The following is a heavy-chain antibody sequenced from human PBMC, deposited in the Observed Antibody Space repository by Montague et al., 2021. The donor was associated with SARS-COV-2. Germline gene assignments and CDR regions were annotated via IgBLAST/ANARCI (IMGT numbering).Heavy chain of an antibody. CDR3: ARQGSSWAQRYSLWSTNFLRGDFDY. J-gene: IGHJ4*02. Sequence: SETLSLTCTVSGGSISSSSYYWGWIRQPPGKELEWIGSIYYSGGTYYNPSLKSRVTISVGTSKNQFSLKLSSVTAADTAVYYCARQGSSWAQRYSLWSTNFLRGDFDYWGQGTLVTVSS. V-gene: IGHV4-39*01. CDR1: GGSISSSSYY. D-gene: IGHD1-14*01. CDR2: IYYSGGT.